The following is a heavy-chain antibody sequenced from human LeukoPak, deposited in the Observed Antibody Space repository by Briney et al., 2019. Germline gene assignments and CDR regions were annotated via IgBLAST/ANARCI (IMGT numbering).Heavy chain of an antibody. D-gene: IGHD6-13*01. CDR1: GFTFSSYA. Sequence: GGSLRLSCAASGFTFSSYAMTWVRQAPGKGLEWVSAISGSGGSTYYADSVKGRFTISRDNAKNSLYLQMNSLRAEDTAVYYCARAIGGGIAAAGTGWFDPWGQGTLVTVSS. J-gene: IGHJ5*02. CDR2: ISGSGGST. CDR3: ARAIGGGIAAAGTGWFDP. V-gene: IGHV3-23*01.